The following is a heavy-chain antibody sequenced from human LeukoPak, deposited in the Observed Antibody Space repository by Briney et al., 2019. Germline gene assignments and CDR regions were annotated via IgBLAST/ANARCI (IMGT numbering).Heavy chain of an antibody. D-gene: IGHD2-15*01. V-gene: IGHV3-48*01. CDR1: GFTFSSYS. Sequence: GGSLRLSCAASGFTFSSYSMNWVRQAPGKGLEWVSYISSSSSTIYYADSVKGRFTISRDNAKNSLYLQMNSLRAEDTAVYYCARDGSGDAFDIWGQGTMVTVSS. J-gene: IGHJ3*02. CDR2: ISSSSSTI. CDR3: ARDGSGDAFDI.